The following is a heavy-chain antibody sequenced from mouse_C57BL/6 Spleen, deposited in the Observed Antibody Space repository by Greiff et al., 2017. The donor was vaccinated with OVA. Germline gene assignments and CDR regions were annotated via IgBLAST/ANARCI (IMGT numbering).Heavy chain of an antibody. CDR1: GFTFTDYY. CDR2: IRNKANGYTT. CDR3: ARYERFYYAMDY. Sequence: EVKVVESGGGLVQPGGSLSLSCAASGFTFTDYYMSWVRQPPGKALEWLGFIRNKANGYTTEYSASVKGRFTISRDNSQSILYLQMNALRAEDSATYYCARYERFYYAMDYWGQGTSVTVSS. J-gene: IGHJ4*01. V-gene: IGHV7-3*01.